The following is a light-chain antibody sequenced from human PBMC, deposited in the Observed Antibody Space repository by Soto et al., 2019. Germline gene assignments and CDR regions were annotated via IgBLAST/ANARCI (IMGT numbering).Light chain of an antibody. CDR1: SSNIGRNT. CDR2: GNN. Sequence: QSMLTQPPSASGTPGQRVTISCSGSSSNIGRNTVNWYQQFPGTAPKLLIYGNNQRPSGVPDRFYGSKSGTSASLAISGLQSEDEADYYCAAWDDSLSGPVFGGGTKVTVL. J-gene: IGLJ3*02. V-gene: IGLV1-44*01. CDR3: AAWDDSLSGPV.